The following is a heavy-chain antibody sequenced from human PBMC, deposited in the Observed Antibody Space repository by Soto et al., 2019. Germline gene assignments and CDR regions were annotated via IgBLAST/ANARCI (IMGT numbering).Heavy chain of an antibody. J-gene: IGHJ4*02. D-gene: IGHD6-13*01. Sequence: SETLSLTCTVSGGSISSYYWSWIRQPPGKGLEWIGYIYYSGSTNYNPSPKSRVTISVDTSKNQFSLKLSSVTAADTAVYYCARAGPGQQLVDYWGQGTLVTVSS. CDR3: ARAGPGQQLVDY. CDR1: GGSISSYY. CDR2: IYYSGST. V-gene: IGHV4-59*01.